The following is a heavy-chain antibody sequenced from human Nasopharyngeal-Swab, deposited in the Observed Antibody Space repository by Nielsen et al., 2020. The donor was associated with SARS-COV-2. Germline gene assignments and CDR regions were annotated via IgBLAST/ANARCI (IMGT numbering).Heavy chain of an antibody. V-gene: IGHV3-48*03. J-gene: IGHJ3*02. Sequence: SCAASGFTFSSYEMNWVRQAPGKGLEWVSYISSSGSTIYYADSVKGRFTISRDNSKNTLYLQMNSLRAEDTAVYYCARAAYSGSYYGAFDIWGQGTMVTVSS. CDR3: ARAAYSGSYYGAFDI. D-gene: IGHD1-26*01. CDR2: ISSSGSTI. CDR1: GFTFSSYE.